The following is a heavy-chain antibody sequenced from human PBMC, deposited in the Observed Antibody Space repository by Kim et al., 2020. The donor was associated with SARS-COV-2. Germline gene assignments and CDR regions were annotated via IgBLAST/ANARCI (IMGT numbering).Heavy chain of an antibody. V-gene: IGHV3-23*01. J-gene: IGHJ4*02. D-gene: IGHD3-22*01. CDR3: AKDHDSSGYSYYFDY. Sequence: DAVKGRFTISRDNSKNTLYLQMNSLRAEDTAVYYCAKDHDSSGYSYYFDYWGQGTLVTVSS.